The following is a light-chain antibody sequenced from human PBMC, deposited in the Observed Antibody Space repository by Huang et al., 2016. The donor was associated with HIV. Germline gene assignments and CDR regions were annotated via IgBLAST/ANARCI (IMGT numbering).Light chain of an antibody. J-gene: IGKJ1*01. V-gene: IGKV3-15*01. Sequence: EVVMRQSPATLSVSPGESATPSCWASQSVSNNLAWYQQKVGQAPRLLIHGAFTRATGIPARFSGSGSETEFTLTISSLQSEDFAVYYCQQYNNWPATFGQGTKVEFK. CDR3: QQYNNWPAT. CDR1: QSVSNN. CDR2: GAF.